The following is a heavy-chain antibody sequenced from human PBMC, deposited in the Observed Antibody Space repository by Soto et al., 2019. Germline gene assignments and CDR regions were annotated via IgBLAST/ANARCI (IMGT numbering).Heavy chain of an antibody. CDR3: ARDGSTVTTNYHYAMDV. Sequence: ESGGGLVQPGGSLILSCAASGFTFSTYHMNWVRQAPGKGLEWVSYIHSGGSRIYYADSVKGRFTISRDNAKNSLYLQMNSLRAEYTAVYYCARDGSTVTTNYHYAMDVWGQGTTVTVSS. D-gene: IGHD4-17*01. CDR2: IHSGGSRI. CDR1: GFTFSTYH. J-gene: IGHJ6*02. V-gene: IGHV3-48*03.